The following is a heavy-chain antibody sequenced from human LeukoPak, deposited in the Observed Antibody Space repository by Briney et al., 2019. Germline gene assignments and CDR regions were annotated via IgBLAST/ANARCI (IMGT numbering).Heavy chain of an antibody. CDR1: GGSFSGYY. D-gene: IGHD5-18*01. V-gene: IGHV4-34*01. Sequence: SETLSLTCAVYGGSFSGYYWSWIRQPPGKGLEWIGEINHSGSTNYNPSLKSRVTISVDTSKNQFSLKLSSVTAADTAVYYCARMDTAMVTKLIWFDPWGQGTLVTVSS. CDR2: INHSGST. J-gene: IGHJ5*02. CDR3: ARMDTAMVTKLIWFDP.